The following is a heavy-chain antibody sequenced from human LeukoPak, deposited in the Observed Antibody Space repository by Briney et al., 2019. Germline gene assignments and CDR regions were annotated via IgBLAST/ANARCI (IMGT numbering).Heavy chain of an antibody. CDR3: AKARYSDYVGAFDI. J-gene: IGHJ3*02. Sequence: RTGGSLRLACAASGFTVDDYAMNWVRQAPGKGLEWVSGINWNGGSADYADSVKGRFTISRDNAKNSLYLQMNSMRAEDTALYYCAKARYSDYVGAFDIWGQGTMVTVSS. CDR2: INWNGGSA. D-gene: IGHD5-12*01. CDR1: GFTVDDYA. V-gene: IGHV3-20*04.